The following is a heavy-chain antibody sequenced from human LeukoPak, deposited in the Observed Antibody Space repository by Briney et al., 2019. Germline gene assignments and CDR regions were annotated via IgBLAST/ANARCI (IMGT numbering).Heavy chain of an antibody. Sequence: SETLSLTCTVSGGSISSSSHYWGWIRQPPGKGLEWIGSIYYSGSTNYNPSLKSRVTISVDTSKSQFSLKLSSVTAADTAVYYCASTKLATMTHDFDYWGQGTLVTVSS. CDR2: IYYSGST. D-gene: IGHD5-24*01. CDR1: GGSISSSSHY. J-gene: IGHJ4*02. CDR3: ASTKLATMTHDFDY. V-gene: IGHV4-39*01.